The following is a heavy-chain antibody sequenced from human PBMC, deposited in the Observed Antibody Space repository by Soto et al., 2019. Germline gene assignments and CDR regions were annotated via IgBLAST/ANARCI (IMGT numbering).Heavy chain of an antibody. Sequence: PSETLSLTCTVSGGSISSSSYYWGWIRQPPGKGLEWIGSIYYSGSTYYNPSLKSRVTISVDTSKNQFSLKLSSVTVADTAVYYCASGYSYPNWFDPWGQGTLVTVSS. D-gene: IGHD5-18*01. J-gene: IGHJ5*02. CDR2: IYYSGST. CDR3: ASGYSYPNWFDP. V-gene: IGHV4-39*01. CDR1: GGSISSSSYY.